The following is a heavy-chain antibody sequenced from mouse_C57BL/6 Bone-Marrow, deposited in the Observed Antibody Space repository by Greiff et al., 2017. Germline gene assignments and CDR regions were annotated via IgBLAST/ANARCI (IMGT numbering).Heavy chain of an antibody. J-gene: IGHJ3*01. CDR3: ARSPYPIGGFAY. V-gene: IGHV1-26*01. CDR2: INPNNGGT. D-gene: IGHD2-10*01. CDR1: GYTFTDYY. Sequence: EVKLQQSGPELVKPGASVKISCKASGYTFTDYYMNWVKQSHGKSLEWIGDINPNNGGTSYNQKFKGKATLTVDKSSSTAYMELRSLTSEDSAVYYCARSPYPIGGFAYWGQGTLVTVSA.